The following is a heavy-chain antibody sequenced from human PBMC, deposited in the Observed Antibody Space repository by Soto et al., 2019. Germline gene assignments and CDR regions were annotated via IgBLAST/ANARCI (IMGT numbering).Heavy chain of an antibody. CDR3: ARESHDILTGPPWVWYFDL. CDR2: INDRGSI. CDR1: GGSFSGYY. J-gene: IGHJ2*01. D-gene: IGHD3-9*01. V-gene: IGHV4-34*01. Sequence: QVQLQQWGAGPLRPLETLSLTCGVSGGSFSGYYWAWIRQSPGKGLEWIGEINDRGSINYNPSLKSGVSISVDTSKNHYSLNLRFVTAADTAVYYCARESHDILTGPPWVWYFDLWGRGTLVTVSS.